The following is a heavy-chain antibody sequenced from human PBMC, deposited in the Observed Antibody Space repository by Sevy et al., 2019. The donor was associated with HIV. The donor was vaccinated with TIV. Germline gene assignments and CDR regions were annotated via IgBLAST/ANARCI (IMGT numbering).Heavy chain of an antibody. Sequence: GGSLRLSCAASGFTFSSYAMSWVRQAPGKGLEWVSAISGSGGSTYYAAHVKGRFTISRDNSKNPLYLQMNSLRAEDTAVYYCAKDGYKPSVGDENYYYYYMDVWGKGTTVTVSS. CDR3: AKDGYKPSVGDENYYYYYMDV. J-gene: IGHJ6*03. CDR1: GFTFSSYA. V-gene: IGHV3-23*01. CDR2: ISGSGGST. D-gene: IGHD1-20*01.